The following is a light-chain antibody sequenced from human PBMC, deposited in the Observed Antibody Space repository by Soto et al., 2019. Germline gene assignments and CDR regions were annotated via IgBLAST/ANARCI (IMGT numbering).Light chain of an antibody. V-gene: IGKV3-15*01. CDR3: QQYNNWPLT. CDR2: GAS. J-gene: IGKJ4*01. CDR1: QSVTSN. Sequence: EIVMTQSPATLSVSPGERATLSCRASQSVTSNLAWYQQKPGQPPRRLIYGASTRATGIPARFSGSGSGTEFTLTFSSLQSEDFAVYYCQQYNNWPLTFGGGTKVEIK.